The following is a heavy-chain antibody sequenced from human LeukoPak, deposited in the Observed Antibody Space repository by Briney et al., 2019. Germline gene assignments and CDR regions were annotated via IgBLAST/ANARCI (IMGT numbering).Heavy chain of an antibody. Sequence: PSETLSLTCSVSGGPMSSYHWSWIRQPPGKGLEWIGHIYYSGSTKYNPSLKSRVTISVDPSKNQFSLKLSSVTAADTAVYYCARGARAGYNLEPFDYWGQGALVSVSS. CDR2: IYYSGST. J-gene: IGHJ4*02. CDR1: GGPMSSYH. CDR3: ARGARAGYNLEPFDY. D-gene: IGHD5-24*01. V-gene: IGHV4-59*08.